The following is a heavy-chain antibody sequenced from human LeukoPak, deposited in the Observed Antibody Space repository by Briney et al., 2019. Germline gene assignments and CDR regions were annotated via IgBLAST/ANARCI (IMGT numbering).Heavy chain of an antibody. Sequence: PGGSLRLSCAASGFTLSDYYMSWIRQAPGKGLEWVSYISSSGSTIYYADSVKGRFTISRDNAKNSLYLRMNSLRAEDTAVYYCARFAYSSGWYAKYYFDYWGQGTLVTVSS. CDR2: ISSSGSTI. D-gene: IGHD6-19*01. J-gene: IGHJ4*02. V-gene: IGHV3-11*01. CDR3: ARFAYSSGWYAKYYFDY. CDR1: GFTLSDYY.